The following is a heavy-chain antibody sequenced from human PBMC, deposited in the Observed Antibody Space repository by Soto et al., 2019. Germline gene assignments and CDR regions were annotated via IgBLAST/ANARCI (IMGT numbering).Heavy chain of an antibody. CDR2: IYYSGST. CDR1: GGSISSSSYY. CDR3: ARHVFAGRLLDP. Sequence: SETLSLTCTVSGGSISSSSYYWGWIRQPPGKGLEWIGSIYYSGSTYYNPSLKSRVTISVDTSKNQFSLKLSSVTAADTAVYYCARHVFAGRLLDPWGQGTLVTVSS. J-gene: IGHJ5*02. V-gene: IGHV4-39*01. D-gene: IGHD3-3*01.